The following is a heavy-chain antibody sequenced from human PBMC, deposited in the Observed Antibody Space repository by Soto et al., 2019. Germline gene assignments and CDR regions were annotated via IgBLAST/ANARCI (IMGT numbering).Heavy chain of an antibody. Sequence: QVQLVQSGAEVKKPGASVKVSCKASGYTFTSYAMHWVRQAPEQRLEWMGWINAGNGNTKYSQKFQGRVTITRDTSASTAYMELSSLRSEDTAVYYCARDSSGWYSGWFDPWGQGTLVTVSS. CDR1: GYTFTSYA. J-gene: IGHJ5*02. V-gene: IGHV1-3*01. D-gene: IGHD6-19*01. CDR2: INAGNGNT. CDR3: ARDSSGWYSGWFDP.